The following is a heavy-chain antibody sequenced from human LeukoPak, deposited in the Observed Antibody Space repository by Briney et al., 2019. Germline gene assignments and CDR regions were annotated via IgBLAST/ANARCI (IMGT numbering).Heavy chain of an antibody. J-gene: IGHJ4*02. CDR3: ARDSYSGGIDY. CDR2: IKAGGYEK. CDR1: EFTFSTYW. V-gene: IGHV3-7*01. Sequence: GGSLRLSCVASEFTFSTYWMSWVRQAPGKGLEWVANIKAGGYEKYYVDSVKGRFTISRDNAKNSLYLQMNSLRGEDTAVYYCARDSYSGGIDYWGQGTLVTVSS. D-gene: IGHD2-15*01.